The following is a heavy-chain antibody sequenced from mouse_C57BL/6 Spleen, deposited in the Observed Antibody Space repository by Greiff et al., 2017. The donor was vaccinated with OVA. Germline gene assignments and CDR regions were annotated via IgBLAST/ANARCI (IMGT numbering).Heavy chain of an antibody. CDR3: TRRGPLAYAMDY. CDR1: GYTFTDYE. V-gene: IGHV1-15*01. Sequence: VQLQQSGAELVRPGASVTLSCKASGYTFTDYEMHWVKQTPVHGLEWIGAIDPETGGTAYNQKFKGKAILTADKSSSTAYMELRSLTSEDSAVYYCTRRGPLAYAMDYWGQGTSVTVSS. D-gene: IGHD2-10*02. CDR2: IDPETGGT. J-gene: IGHJ4*01.